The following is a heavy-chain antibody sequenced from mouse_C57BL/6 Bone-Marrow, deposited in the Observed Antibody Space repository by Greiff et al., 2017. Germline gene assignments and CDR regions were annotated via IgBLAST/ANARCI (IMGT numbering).Heavy chain of an antibody. CDR3: AYYGSKGY. CDR2: INPSSGYT. CDR1: GYSFTSYT. Sequence: VQLQQSGPELARPGPSVSMSCKASGYSFTSYTVHWVKQRPGQGLEWIGYINPSSGYTKYNPMFKDLAILTAEDAASTAYMRLSSLTSEDAAVYYCAYYGSKGYWGQGTTLTVSS. V-gene: IGHV1-4*01. D-gene: IGHD1-1*01. J-gene: IGHJ2*01.